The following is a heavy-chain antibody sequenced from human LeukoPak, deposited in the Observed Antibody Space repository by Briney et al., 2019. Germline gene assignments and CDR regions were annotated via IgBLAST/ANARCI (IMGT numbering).Heavy chain of an antibody. D-gene: IGHD3-10*01. V-gene: IGHV1-8*01. CDR1: GYTFTSYD. CDR2: MNPNNGNT. J-gene: IGHJ4*02. CDR3: ARPGISGSYPYYLDY. Sequence: GASVKVSCKASGYTFTSYDINWVRQATGQGLEWMGWMNPNNGNTGYAQKLQGRVTVTRNTSISTAYMKLSSLRSEDTAVYYCARPGISGSYPYYLDYWGQGTLVTVSS.